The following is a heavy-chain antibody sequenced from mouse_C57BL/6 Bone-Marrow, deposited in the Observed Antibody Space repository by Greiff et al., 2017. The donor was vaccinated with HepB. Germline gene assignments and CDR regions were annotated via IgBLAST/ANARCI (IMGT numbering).Heavy chain of an antibody. J-gene: IGHJ4*01. CDR2: IDPETGGT. CDR3: TRWIGDYEYHSYAMDY. V-gene: IGHV1-15*01. Sequence: QVQLKQSGAELVRPGASVTLSCKASGYTFTDYEMHWVKQTPVHGLEWIGAIDPETGGTAYNQKFKGKAILTADKSSSTAYMELRSLTSEDSAVYYCTRWIGDYEYHSYAMDYWGQGTSVTVSS. D-gene: IGHD2-4*01. CDR1: GYTFTDYE.